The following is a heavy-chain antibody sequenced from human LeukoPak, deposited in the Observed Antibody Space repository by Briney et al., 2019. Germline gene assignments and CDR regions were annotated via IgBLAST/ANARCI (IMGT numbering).Heavy chain of an antibody. CDR3: ARVSYYYDSSGYRNFWFDP. Sequence: ASVKVSCKASGYTFTSYYMHWVRQAPGQGLEWMGRINPNSGGTNYAQKFQGRVTMTRDTSISTAYMELSRLRSDDTAVYYCARVSYYYDSSGYRNFWFDPWGQGTLVTVSS. D-gene: IGHD3-22*01. CDR1: GYTFTSYY. V-gene: IGHV1-2*06. J-gene: IGHJ5*02. CDR2: INPNSGGT.